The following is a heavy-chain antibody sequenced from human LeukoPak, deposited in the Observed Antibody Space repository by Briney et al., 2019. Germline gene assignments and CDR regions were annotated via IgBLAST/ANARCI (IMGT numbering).Heavy chain of an antibody. J-gene: IGHJ5*02. CDR3: ARVKYYDSSGYSNWFDP. CDR2: INQGGTT. D-gene: IGHD3-22*01. CDR1: GGSISSGGYS. Sequence: PSETLSLTCAVSGGSISSGGYSWSWIRQSPGKGLEWIGYINQGGTTYYNPSLKSRVTISGDRSKDQFSLTLSSVTAADTAVYYCARVKYYDSSGYSNWFDPWGQGTLVTVSS. V-gene: IGHV4-30-2*06.